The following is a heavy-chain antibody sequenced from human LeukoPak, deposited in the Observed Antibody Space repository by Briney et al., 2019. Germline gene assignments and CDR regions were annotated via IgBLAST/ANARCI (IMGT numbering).Heavy chain of an antibody. CDR1: GGSISSGSYY. CDR2: IYSSGTT. CDR3: ARGHLSMIAYAFDI. D-gene: IGHD3-22*01. V-gene: IGHV4-61*02. Sequence: SQTLSLTCTVSGGSISSGSYYWSWIRQPAGKGPEWFGRIYSSGTTNYYPSLKSRIAISVDTSKNRFSLKLSSVTAADTAMYYCARGHLSMIAYAFDIWGQGTMVTVSS. J-gene: IGHJ3*02.